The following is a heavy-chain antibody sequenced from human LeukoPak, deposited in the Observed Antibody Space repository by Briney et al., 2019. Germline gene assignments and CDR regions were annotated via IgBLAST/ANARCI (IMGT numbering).Heavy chain of an antibody. CDR2: ISYDGSNK. CDR3: GRESWDYGDYDPFDY. D-gene: IGHD4-17*01. Sequence: GGSLRLSCAASGFTFSSYAMHWVRQAPGKGLEWVAVISYDGSNKYYADSVKGRFTISRDNSKNTLYLQMNSLRAEDTAVYYCGRESWDYGDYDPFDYWGQGTLVTVSS. CDR1: GFTFSSYA. V-gene: IGHV3-30*04. J-gene: IGHJ4*02.